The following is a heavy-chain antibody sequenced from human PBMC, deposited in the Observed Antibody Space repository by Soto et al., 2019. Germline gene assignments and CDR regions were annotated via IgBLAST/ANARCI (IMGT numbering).Heavy chain of an antibody. J-gene: IGHJ5*02. CDR1: GGSVNGYY. V-gene: IGHV4-34*01. D-gene: IGHD3-3*01. Sequence: PSETLSLTCAVYGGSVNGYYWNWIRQPPGKGLEWSGEINHTGGTHYNPSLKSRVTMSVDTSKNQFSLRLRSVTAGDTAIYYCATRITGFGLLIPPFDPWGQGTQVTVSS. CDR2: INHTGGT. CDR3: ATRITGFGLLIPPFDP.